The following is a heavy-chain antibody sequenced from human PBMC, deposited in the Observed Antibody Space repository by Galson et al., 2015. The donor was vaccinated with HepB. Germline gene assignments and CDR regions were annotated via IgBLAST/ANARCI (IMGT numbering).Heavy chain of an antibody. D-gene: IGHD2-21*01. V-gene: IGHV3-33*01. CDR2: IWYDGSNK. CDR1: GFTFSSYG. CDR3: ARAPPIVVVEDALNDY. Sequence: SLRLSCAASGFTFSSYGMHWVRQAPGKGLEWVAVIWYDGSNKYYADSVKGRFTISRDNSKNTLYLQMNSLRAEDTAVYYCARAPPIVVVEDALNDYWGQGTLVTVSS. J-gene: IGHJ4*02.